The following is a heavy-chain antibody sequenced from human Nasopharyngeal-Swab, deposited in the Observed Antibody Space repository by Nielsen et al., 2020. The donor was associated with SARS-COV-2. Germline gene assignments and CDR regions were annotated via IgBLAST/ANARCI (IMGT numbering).Heavy chain of an antibody. J-gene: IGHJ4*02. Sequence: WIRQPPGKGLEWVGHIRSQTDGGTTAYAAPVKGRFTISRDDSKNTLYLQMDSLKTEDTAVDYGITGGELEDEGSTGEEGDWGKG. CDR2: IRSQTDGGTT. V-gene: IGHV3-15*01. CDR3: ITGGELEDEGSTGEEGD. D-gene: IGHD3-10*01.